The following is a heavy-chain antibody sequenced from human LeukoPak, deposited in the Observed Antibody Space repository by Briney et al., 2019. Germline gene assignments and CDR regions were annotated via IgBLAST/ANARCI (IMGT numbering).Heavy chain of an antibody. D-gene: IGHD3-22*01. Sequence: GGSLRLSCEASGFTFSGYWMHWVRQVPGKGLEWVSSISSSSSYIYYADSVKGRFTISRDNAKNSLYLQMNSLRAEDTAVYYCARDGSPTYYDSSGYSLNFDSWGQGTLVTVSS. CDR2: ISSSSSYI. V-gene: IGHV3-21*01. CDR1: GFTFSGYW. CDR3: ARDGSPTYYDSSGYSLNFDS. J-gene: IGHJ4*02.